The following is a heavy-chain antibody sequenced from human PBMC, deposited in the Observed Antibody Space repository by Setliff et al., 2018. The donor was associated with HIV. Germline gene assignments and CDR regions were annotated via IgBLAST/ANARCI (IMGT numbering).Heavy chain of an antibody. Sequence: AASVKVSCKASGGTFSSYAISWVRQAPGQGLEWMGGIIPILGIANYAQKFQGRVTITADKSTSTAYMELSSLRSGDTAVYYCARVGIQLWYPSYYYYYMDVWGKGTTVTVSS. V-gene: IGHV1-69*10. CDR2: IIPILGIA. J-gene: IGHJ6*03. CDR1: GGTFSSYA. CDR3: ARVGIQLWYPSYYYYYMDV. D-gene: IGHD5-18*01.